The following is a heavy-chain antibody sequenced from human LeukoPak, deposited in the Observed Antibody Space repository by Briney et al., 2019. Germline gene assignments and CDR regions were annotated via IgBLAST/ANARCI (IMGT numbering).Heavy chain of an antibody. D-gene: IGHD6-13*01. V-gene: IGHV4-59*01. CDR1: GGSISSYY. CDR3: ARAGSSSWPHYYYYMDV. CDR2: IYYSGST. J-gene: IGHJ6*03. Sequence: SETLSLTCTVSGGSISSYYWSWIRQPPGKGLEWIGYIYYSGSTNYNPSLKSRVTILVDTSKNQFSLKLSSVTAADTAVYYCARAGSSSWPHYYYYMDVWGKGTTVTVSS.